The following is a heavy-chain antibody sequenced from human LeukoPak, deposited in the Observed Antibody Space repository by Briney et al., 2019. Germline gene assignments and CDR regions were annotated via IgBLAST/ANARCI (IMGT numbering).Heavy chain of an antibody. CDR3: ANTLYSSSWTEYFQH. D-gene: IGHD6-13*01. V-gene: IGHV3-23*01. CDR2: ISGSGGST. J-gene: IGHJ1*01. Sequence: GGSLRLSCAASGFTFSSYAMSWVRQAPGKGLEWDSAISGSGGSTYYADSVKGRFTISRDNSKNTLYLQMNSLRAEDTAVYYCANTLYSSSWTEYFQHWGQGTLVTVSS. CDR1: GFTFSSYA.